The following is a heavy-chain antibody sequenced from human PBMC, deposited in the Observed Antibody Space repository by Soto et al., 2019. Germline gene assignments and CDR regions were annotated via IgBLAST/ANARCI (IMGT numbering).Heavy chain of an antibody. CDR2: IYYSGST. D-gene: IGHD3-3*01. J-gene: IGHJ4*02. CDR1: GGSISSSSYY. Sequence: SETLSLTCTVSGGSISSSSYYWGWIRQPPGKGLEWIGSIYYSGSTYYNPSLKSRVTISVDTSKNQFSLKLSSVTAADTAVYYCARLSDPYYDFWSGSWGNWGQGTLVTVSS. CDR3: ARLSDPYYDFWSGSWGN. V-gene: IGHV4-39*01.